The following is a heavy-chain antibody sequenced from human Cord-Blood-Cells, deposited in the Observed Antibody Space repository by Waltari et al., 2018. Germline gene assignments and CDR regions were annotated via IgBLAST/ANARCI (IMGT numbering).Heavy chain of an antibody. CDR2: ISWNSGRI. V-gene: IGHV3-9*01. CDR1: GFTFDDYA. CDR3: AKRYDFWSGLGD. Sequence: EVQLVASGGGLVQPGRSLRLSCAASGFTFDDYAMHWVRQAPGKGLEWVSGISWNSGRICYADSVTVRFTIARDNAKNSLYLQMNSLRAEDTALYYCAKRYDFWSGLGDWGQGTLVTVSS. J-gene: IGHJ4*02. D-gene: IGHD3-3*01.